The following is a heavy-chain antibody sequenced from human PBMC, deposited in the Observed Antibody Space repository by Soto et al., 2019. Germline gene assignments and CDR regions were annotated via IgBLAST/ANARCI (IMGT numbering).Heavy chain of an antibody. J-gene: IGHJ3*02. Sequence: QVQLQESGPGLVKPSQTLSLTCTVSGDSISSGGYYWSWIRHHPGKGLEWIGYIYYRGSTTYNPSLESRVSISVDTSKNQFSVKLSSVTAADTAVYYCARDRRQYLAPGAFDIWGQGTTVIVSS. CDR2: IYYRGST. D-gene: IGHD2-2*02. V-gene: IGHV4-31*03. CDR1: GDSISSGGYY. CDR3: ARDRRQYLAPGAFDI.